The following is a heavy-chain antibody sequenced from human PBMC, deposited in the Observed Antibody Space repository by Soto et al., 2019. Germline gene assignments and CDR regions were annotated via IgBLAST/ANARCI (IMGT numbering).Heavy chain of an antibody. V-gene: IGHV4-34*01. Sequence: QVQLQQWGAGLLKPSETLSLTCAVYGGSFSGYYWSWIRQPPGQGLEWIGEINHSGSTHYNPSLKRRVTTPVNASKYPSPRKLTSVISADTAVYYCARGRDFGSGYYSGGNYFDYWGQGTLVTVSS. CDR1: GGSFSGYY. CDR2: INHSGST. J-gene: IGHJ4*02. CDR3: ARGRDFGSGYYSGGNYFDY. D-gene: IGHD3-3*01.